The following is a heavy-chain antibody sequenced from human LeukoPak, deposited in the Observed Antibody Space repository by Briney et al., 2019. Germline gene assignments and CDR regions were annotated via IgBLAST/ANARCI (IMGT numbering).Heavy chain of an antibody. CDR1: GFSLSTSGVG. J-gene: IGHJ4*02. D-gene: IGHD4-23*01. V-gene: IGHV2-5*02. Sequence: SGPTLVNPTQTLTLTCTFSGFSLSTSGVGVGWIRQPPGKALEWLALIYWDDDKRYSPSLESRLTITKDTSKNQVVLIMTNMDPVDTATYYCAHRLVTTNFDYWGQGTLVTVSS. CDR2: IYWDDDK. CDR3: AHRLVTTNFDY.